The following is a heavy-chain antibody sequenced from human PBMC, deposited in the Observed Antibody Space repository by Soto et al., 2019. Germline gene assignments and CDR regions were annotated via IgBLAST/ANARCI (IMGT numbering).Heavy chain of an antibody. J-gene: IGHJ3*02. Sequence: QGQLVQSGVEVKKPVASVKVSCKASGYTFTTYGISWVRQAPGQGLEWMGWISGYKNNTDYAQKFQGRVTMTTDTSTTTVYMDLGSLRSDDTAMYYCARDGPTIVAKDAFDIWGQGTMVTVSS. D-gene: IGHD2-15*01. CDR1: GYTFTTYG. CDR2: ISGYKNNT. CDR3: ARDGPTIVAKDAFDI. V-gene: IGHV1-18*01.